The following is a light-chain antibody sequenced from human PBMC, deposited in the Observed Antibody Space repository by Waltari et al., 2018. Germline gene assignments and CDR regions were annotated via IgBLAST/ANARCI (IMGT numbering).Light chain of an antibody. V-gene: IGKV3-15*01. CDR1: QSIGTH. CDR3: QQYDDWPPWT. Sequence: EILMTQSPATLSLSPGDSATLSCRASQSIGTHLAWYQQKLGQAPRLLMFAASTRAPGIPARFSGSGSGTDFTLTINGLQSEDFALYYCQQYDDWPPWTFGQGTKVEIK. CDR2: AAS. J-gene: IGKJ1*01.